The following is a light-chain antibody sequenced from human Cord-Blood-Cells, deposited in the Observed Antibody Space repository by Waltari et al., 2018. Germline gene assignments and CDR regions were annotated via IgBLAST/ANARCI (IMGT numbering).Light chain of an antibody. J-gene: IGKJ5*01. Sequence: EIVLTQSPGTLSLSPGERATLSCRASQSVSSSYLAWYQQKHGQAPRLLIYGASRRATGIPDRLSGSGSGTGFTLTISRLEPEDCAGYYCQQYGSSPITFGQGTRLEIK. CDR1: QSVSSSY. CDR3: QQYGSSPIT. V-gene: IGKV3-20*01. CDR2: GAS.